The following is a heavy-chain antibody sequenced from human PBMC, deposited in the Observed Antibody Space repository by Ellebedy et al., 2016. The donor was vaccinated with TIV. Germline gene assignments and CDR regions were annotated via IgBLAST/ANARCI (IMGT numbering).Heavy chain of an antibody. CDR3: ARHPAHFITESSAYYFYYMDV. CDR2: VYYRGGT. Sequence: SETLSLTXAVFSDSFRSSVYYWGWIRQPPGKGLEWIGSVYYRGGTYYNPSLKSRVSLSVDTSKNQFYLTLSSVTAADTAVYYCARHPAHFITESSAYYFYYMDVWGKGTTVTVSS. CDR1: SDSFRSSVYY. D-gene: IGHD1-20*01. V-gene: IGHV4-39*01. J-gene: IGHJ6*03.